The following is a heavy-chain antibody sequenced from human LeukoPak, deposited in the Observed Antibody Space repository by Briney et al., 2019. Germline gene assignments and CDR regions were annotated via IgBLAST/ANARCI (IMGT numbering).Heavy chain of an antibody. CDR1: GGTFSSYA. D-gene: IGHD3-22*01. Sequence: GASVKVSCKASGGTFSSYAISWARQAPGQGLEWMGGIIPIFGTANYAQKFQGRVTITADESTSTAYMELSSLRSEDTAVYYCARGSVAYYYDSSGYYYGKFDPWGQGTLVTVSS. J-gene: IGHJ5*02. V-gene: IGHV1-69*13. CDR2: IIPIFGTA. CDR3: ARGSVAYYYDSSGYYYGKFDP.